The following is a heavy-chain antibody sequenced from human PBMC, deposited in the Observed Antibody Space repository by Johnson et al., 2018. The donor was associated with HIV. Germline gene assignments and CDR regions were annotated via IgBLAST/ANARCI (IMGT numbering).Heavy chain of an antibody. J-gene: IGHJ3*02. Sequence: VQLVESGGGLVKPGGSLRLSCAASGFTFSNAWMTWVRQAQGKGLEWIGRIKSKTDGGKTDYAAPVKGRFTISRDDSKNTLYLQMNSLRAEDTAVYYCARPRTGADAVDIWCQGTMVTVSS. V-gene: IGHV3-15*01. D-gene: IGHD7-27*01. CDR2: IKSKTDGGKT. CDR3: ARPRTGADAVDI. CDR1: GFTFSNAW.